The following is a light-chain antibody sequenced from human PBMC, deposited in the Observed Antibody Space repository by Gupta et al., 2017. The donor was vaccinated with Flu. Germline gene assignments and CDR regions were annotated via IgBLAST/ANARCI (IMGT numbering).Light chain of an antibody. CDR2: GGS. J-gene: IGKJ4*01. V-gene: IGKV2-28*01. Sequence: GTPGVPASECGRPSQSRSQSHGYNYLAWYLQRPGQAPQLLIYGGSRRASGVPDRFSGSGSGTDFTLKISRVEAEDVGVYYCRQYVQTVLTFGGGTKVEIK. CDR1: QSRSQSHGYNY. CDR3: RQYVQTVLT.